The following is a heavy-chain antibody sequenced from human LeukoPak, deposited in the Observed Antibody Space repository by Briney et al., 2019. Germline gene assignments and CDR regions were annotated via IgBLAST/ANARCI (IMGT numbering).Heavy chain of an antibody. CDR2: ISSSSSYI. J-gene: IGHJ4*02. Sequence: GGSLRLSCAASGFTFSSYSMNWVRQAPGKGLEWVSSISSSSSYIYYADSVKGRFTISRDNAKNSPYLQMNSLRAEDTAVYYCARDSYSGTYDYWGQGTLVTVSS. V-gene: IGHV3-21*01. CDR1: GFTFSSYS. D-gene: IGHD1-26*01. CDR3: ARDSYSGTYDY.